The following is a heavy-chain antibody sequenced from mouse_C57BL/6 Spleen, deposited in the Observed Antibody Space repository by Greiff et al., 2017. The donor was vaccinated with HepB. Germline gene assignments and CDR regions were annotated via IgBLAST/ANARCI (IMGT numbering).Heavy chain of an antibody. CDR3: ARKDYDYVYFDY. V-gene: IGHV5-9*01. J-gene: IGHJ2*01. Sequence: EVKLVESGGGLVKPGGSLKLSCAASGFTFSSYTMSWVRQTPEKRLEWVATISGGGGNTYYPDSVKGRFTISRDNAKNTLYLQMSSLRSEDTALYYCARKDYDYVYFDYWGQGTTLTVSS. CDR2: ISGGGGNT. CDR1: GFTFSSYT. D-gene: IGHD2-4*01.